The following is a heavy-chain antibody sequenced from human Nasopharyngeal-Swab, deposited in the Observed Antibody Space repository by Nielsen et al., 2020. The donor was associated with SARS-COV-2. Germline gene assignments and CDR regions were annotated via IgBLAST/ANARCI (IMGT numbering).Heavy chain of an antibody. CDR1: GYTFSDYY. CDR3: ARDRSSVNPNFYFDH. CDR2: LNPNSGDS. J-gene: IGHJ4*02. V-gene: IGHV1-2*06. Sequence: ASVKVSCKASGYTFSDYYLHWVRQAPGQRLEWMGRLNPNSGDSDFPQRFQGRVTLTRDTSINTAYMELSRLTSDDTAVYFCARDRSSVNPNFYFDHWGQGTQVTVSS. D-gene: IGHD6-13*01.